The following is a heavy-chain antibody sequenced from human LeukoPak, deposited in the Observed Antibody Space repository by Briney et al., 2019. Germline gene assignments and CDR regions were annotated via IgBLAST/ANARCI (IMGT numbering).Heavy chain of an antibody. CDR3: ARLRYYDFWSGSQGFDI. Sequence: PSETLSLTCTVSGGSISSSSYYWGWIRPPPGKGLEWIGSIYYSGSTYYNPSLKSRVTISVDTSKNQFSLKLSSVTAADTAVYYCARLRYYDFWSGSQGFDIWGQGTMVTVSS. V-gene: IGHV4-39*01. J-gene: IGHJ3*02. CDR1: GGSISSSSYY. CDR2: IYYSGST. D-gene: IGHD3-3*01.